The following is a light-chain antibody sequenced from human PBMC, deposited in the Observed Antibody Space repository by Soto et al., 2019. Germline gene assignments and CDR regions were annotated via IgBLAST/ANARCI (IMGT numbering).Light chain of an antibody. J-gene: IGKJ2*01. CDR1: QSVSSTY. CDR3: QCYEISPFP. Sequence: EIVLTQSPGTLSLSPGERATLSCRTSQSVSSTYLAWYQQKPGQAPRLLIYGASSRATGIPDRFSGSGPGTDCTLTISILEPEDFAWYYCQCYEISPFPFGQGTKLEIK. CDR2: GAS. V-gene: IGKV3-20*01.